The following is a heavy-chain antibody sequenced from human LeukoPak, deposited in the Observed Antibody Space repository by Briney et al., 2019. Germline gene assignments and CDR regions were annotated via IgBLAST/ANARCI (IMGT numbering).Heavy chain of an antibody. Sequence: GGSLRLSCAASEFTFSSYSMNWVRQAPGKGLEWVGRIKSKTDGGTTDYAAPVKGRFTISRDDSKNTLYLQMNSLKTEDTAVYYCTTDVTTMIVVERDYWGQGTLVTVSS. CDR1: EFTFSSYS. CDR2: IKSKTDGGTT. V-gene: IGHV3-15*07. J-gene: IGHJ4*02. D-gene: IGHD3-22*01. CDR3: TTDVTTMIVVERDY.